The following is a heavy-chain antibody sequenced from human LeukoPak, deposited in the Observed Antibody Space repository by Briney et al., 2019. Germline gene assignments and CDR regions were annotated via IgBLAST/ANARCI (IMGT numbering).Heavy chain of an antibody. CDR3: ARLPLTARRHFDF. CDR1: GFTFSAYW. V-gene: IGHV3-7*05. J-gene: IGHJ4*02. CDR2: IKEDGSEK. Sequence: GGSLRLSCAASGFTFSAYWMSWVRQTPGKGLEWVANIKEDGSEKYYVDYVKGRFIISRDNAKNSLYVQMNSLRAGDTAVYYCARLPLTARRHFDFWGQGTQVTVSS. D-gene: IGHD5-18*01.